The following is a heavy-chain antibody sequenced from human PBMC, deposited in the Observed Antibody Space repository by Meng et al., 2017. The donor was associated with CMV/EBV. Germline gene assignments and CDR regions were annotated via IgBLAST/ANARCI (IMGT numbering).Heavy chain of an antibody. CDR2: TRNKPNGYTT. V-gene: IGHV3-72*01. J-gene: IGHJ5*02. Sequence: GGSLRLSCAASGFIFNDHYMDWVRQASGKGLEWVGRTRNKPNGYTTEYAASVKGRFTISRDDSKTSVFLQMNSLKTEDTAVYYCASGPAGTEGWFDPWGQGTLVTVSS. CDR1: GFIFNDHY. CDR3: ASGPAGTEGWFDP. D-gene: IGHD6-13*01.